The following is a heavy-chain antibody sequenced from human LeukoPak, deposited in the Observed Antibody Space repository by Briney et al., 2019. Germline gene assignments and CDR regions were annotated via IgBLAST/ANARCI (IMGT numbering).Heavy chain of an antibody. CDR1: GFTFSNYN. V-gene: IGHV3-7*01. J-gene: IGHJ5*02. CDR2: IKQDGSEK. D-gene: IGHD6-13*01. CDR3: ARLGAAAAAGPWFDP. Sequence: PGGSLRLSCGASGFTFSNYNMNWVRQAPGEGLEWGANIKQDGSEKYYVDSVKGRFTISRDNAKNSLYLQMNSLRAEDTAVYYYARLGAAAAAGPWFDPWGQGTLVTVSS.